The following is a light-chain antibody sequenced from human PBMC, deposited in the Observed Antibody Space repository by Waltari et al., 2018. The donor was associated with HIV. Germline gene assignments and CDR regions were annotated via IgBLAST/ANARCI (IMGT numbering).Light chain of an antibody. J-gene: IGLJ3*02. CDR2: DVN. V-gene: IGLV2-23*02. CDR1: SSDVGAYDY. CDR3: CSYAGIRTLV. Sequence: QSALTQPASVSGSPGQSITISCTGTSSDVGAYDYVSRYQQYPGKAPIFMIYDVNKRPSGVPSRVSGSRSGDTASRTISGLQAEDEADYYCCSYAGIRTLVFGGGTKVTVL.